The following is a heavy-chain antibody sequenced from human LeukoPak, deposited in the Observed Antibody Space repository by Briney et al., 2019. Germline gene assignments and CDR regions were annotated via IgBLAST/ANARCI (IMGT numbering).Heavy chain of an antibody. CDR1: GFTFSSYS. D-gene: IGHD4-11*01. CDR2: ISSSSSYI. CDR3: ARRQYGDYSFDY. Sequence: PGGSLRLSCAASGFTFSSYSMNWVRQAPGKGLEWVSSISSSSSYIYYADSVKGRFTISRDNAKNSLYLQMNSLRAEDTAVYYCARRQYGDYSFDYWGQGTLVTVSS. J-gene: IGHJ4*02. V-gene: IGHV3-21*01.